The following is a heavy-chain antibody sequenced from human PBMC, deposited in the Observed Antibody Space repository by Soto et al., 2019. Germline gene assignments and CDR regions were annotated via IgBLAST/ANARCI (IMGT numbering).Heavy chain of an antibody. CDR3: VRLGTAWRRACGPHSNYLMDG. CDR1: GFSVTKYW. V-gene: IGHV5-51*01. J-gene: IGHJ6*02. CDR2: IYAGYSDT. D-gene: IGHD1-7*01. Sequence: GDSLKVSFQGSGFSVTKYWIGRVRPLPGKGREWMGIIYAGYSDTRYSPAFQGQVTISADKSISTAYLQWGSLKASDTAMYYCVRLGTAWRRACGPHSNYLMDGWGQGTKVTV.